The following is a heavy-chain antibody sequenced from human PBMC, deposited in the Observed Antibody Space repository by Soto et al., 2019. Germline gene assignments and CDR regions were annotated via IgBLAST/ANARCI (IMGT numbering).Heavy chain of an antibody. V-gene: IGHV3-21*01. CDR2: ISSSSSYI. J-gene: IGHJ6*02. CDR3: QYGGNYYYGMDV. D-gene: IGHD2-15*01. Sequence: PGGSLRLSCAASGFTFSSYSMNWVRQAPGKGLEWVSSISSSSSYIYYADSVKGRFTISRDNAKNSLYLQMNSLRAEDTAVYYCQYGGNYYYGMDVWGQGTTVTVSS. CDR1: GFTFSSYS.